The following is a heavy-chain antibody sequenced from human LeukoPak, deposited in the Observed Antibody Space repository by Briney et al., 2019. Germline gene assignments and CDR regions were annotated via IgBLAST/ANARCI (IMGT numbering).Heavy chain of an antibody. J-gene: IGHJ4*02. CDR3: ARDPYDSSDYFDY. Sequence: GRSLRLSCAASGFTFSSYWMSWVRQAPGKGLEWVANIKQDGSEKYYVDSVKGRFTISRDNAKNSLYLQMNSLRAEDTAVYYCARDPYDSSDYFDYWGQGTLVTVSS. V-gene: IGHV3-7*01. D-gene: IGHD3-22*01. CDR1: GFTFSSYW. CDR2: IKQDGSEK.